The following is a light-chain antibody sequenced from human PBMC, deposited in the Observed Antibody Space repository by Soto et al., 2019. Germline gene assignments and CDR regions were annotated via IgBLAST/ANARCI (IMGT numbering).Light chain of an antibody. CDR2: KAS. Sequence: DIQMTQSPSTLSASVGDGVTITCRASQSISSWLAWYQQKPGKAPNLLIYKASSLESGVPSRFSGSGSGTEFTLTISSLQPDDFATYYCQQYNSYPLTVGGGTKVEIK. J-gene: IGKJ4*01. V-gene: IGKV1-5*03. CDR3: QQYNSYPLT. CDR1: QSISSW.